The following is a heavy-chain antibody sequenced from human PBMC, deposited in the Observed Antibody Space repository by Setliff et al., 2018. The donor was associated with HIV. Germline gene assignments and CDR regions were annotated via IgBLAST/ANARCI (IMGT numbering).Heavy chain of an antibody. CDR1: GYTFTTCD. V-gene: IGHV1-8*03. CDR3: ARDPAAGYFALDAFDI. Sequence: ASVKVSCKASGYTFTTCDINWVRQATGQGLEWMGWMSPNSGNTGYAQKFQGRVTITADESTSTAYMELSSLRSEDTAVYYCARDPAAGYFALDAFDIWGQGTMVTVSS. J-gene: IGHJ3*02. D-gene: IGHD6-13*01. CDR2: MSPNSGNT.